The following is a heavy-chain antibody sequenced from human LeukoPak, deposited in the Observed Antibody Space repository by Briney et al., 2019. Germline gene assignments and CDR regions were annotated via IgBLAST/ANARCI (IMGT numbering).Heavy chain of an antibody. CDR1: GFTFSNYW. Sequence: GGSLRLSCAGSGFTFSNYWFHWVRQTPGKGLLWVSRITPDGSGTNYADSVRGRFTISRDNAKNTLYLQMNSLGAEDTAIYYCVKSMSGPNDYWGQGTLVTVSS. CDR2: ITPDGSGT. V-gene: IGHV3-74*01. CDR3: VKSMSGPNDY. D-gene: IGHD1-26*01. J-gene: IGHJ4*02.